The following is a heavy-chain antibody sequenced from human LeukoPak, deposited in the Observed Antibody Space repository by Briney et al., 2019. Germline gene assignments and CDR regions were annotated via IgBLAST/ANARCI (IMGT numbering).Heavy chain of an antibody. Sequence: GASVQVSCKASGGTFSSYAISWVRQAPGQGLEWMGRIIPILGIANYAQKFQGRVTITADKSTSTAYMELSSLRSEDTAVYYCAYGSGSSDAFDIWGQGTMVTVSS. J-gene: IGHJ3*02. D-gene: IGHD3-10*01. CDR1: GGTFSSYA. V-gene: IGHV1-69*04. CDR3: AYGSGSSDAFDI. CDR2: IIPILGIA.